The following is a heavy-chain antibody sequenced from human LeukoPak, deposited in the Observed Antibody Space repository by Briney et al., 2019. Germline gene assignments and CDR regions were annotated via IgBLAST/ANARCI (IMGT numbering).Heavy chain of an antibody. Sequence: SETLSLTCAVYGGSFSGYYWSWIRQPPGKGLEWIGEINHSGSTNYNPSLKSRVTISVDTSKNQFSLKLSSVTAADTAVYYCARGTTVVSPLGAFDIWGQGTMVTVSS. CDR2: INHSGST. V-gene: IGHV4-34*01. D-gene: IGHD4-23*01. CDR3: ARGTTVVSPLGAFDI. J-gene: IGHJ3*02. CDR1: GGSFSGYY.